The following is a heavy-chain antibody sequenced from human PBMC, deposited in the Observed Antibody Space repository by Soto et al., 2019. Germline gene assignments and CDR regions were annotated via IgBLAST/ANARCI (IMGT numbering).Heavy chain of an antibody. J-gene: IGHJ1*01. CDR2: MSGNGGSR. Sequence: GGSLRLSCGASGFTFSSYAMSWVRQAPGKGLEWVSTMSGNGGSRYYADSVKGRFTISRDNSKNTLYLQMNSLRAEDTAVYYCAKDPRYDSNGYYYEGYFEHWGQGALVTVSS. CDR1: GFTFSSYA. V-gene: IGHV3-23*01. D-gene: IGHD3-22*01. CDR3: AKDPRYDSNGYYYEGYFEH.